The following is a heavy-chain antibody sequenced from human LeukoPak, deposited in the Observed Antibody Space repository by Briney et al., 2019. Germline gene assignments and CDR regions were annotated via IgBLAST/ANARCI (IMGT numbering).Heavy chain of an antibody. CDR3: AREEENFDY. V-gene: IGHV3-7*01. CDR1: GFTFSSHW. Sequence: GGSLRLSCAASGFTFSSHWMSWVRQAPGKGLEWVANIKQDGSEKYYVDSVKGRFTISRDNAKNSLYLQMNSLRTKDTAVHYCAREEENFDYWGQGTLVTVSS. J-gene: IGHJ4*02. CDR2: IKQDGSEK.